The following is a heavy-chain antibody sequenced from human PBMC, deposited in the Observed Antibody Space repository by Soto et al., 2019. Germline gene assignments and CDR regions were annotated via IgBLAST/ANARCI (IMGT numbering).Heavy chain of an antibody. J-gene: IGHJ4*02. D-gene: IGHD3-16*02. CDR1: GFSLSTSGVG. Sequence: QITLKESGPTLVKPTQPLTLTCTFSGFSLSTSGVGVGWIRQPPGKALEWLALIYWDDDKRYSPSLKSRLTLTKDTSKNQVVLTMTTMDPVDTATYYCAHANNRNSWGSSRRDVDFDYWGQGTLVTVS. CDR3: AHANNRNSWGSSRRDVDFDY. CDR2: IYWDDDK. V-gene: IGHV2-5*02.